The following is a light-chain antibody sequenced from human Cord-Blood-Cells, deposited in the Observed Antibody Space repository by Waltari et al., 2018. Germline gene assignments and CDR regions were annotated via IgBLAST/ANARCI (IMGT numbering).Light chain of an antibody. V-gene: IGLV2-11*01. Sequence: QSALTQPRSVSGSPGQSVTISCTGTSSDVGGYNYVSWYQQHPGKAPKLMIYAVSKRPAGVPDRFSGYKSGNTASLTISGLQAEDEADYYCCSYAGSYTYVFGTGTKVTVL. CDR2: AVS. CDR1: SSDVGGYNY. J-gene: IGLJ1*01. CDR3: CSYAGSYTYV.